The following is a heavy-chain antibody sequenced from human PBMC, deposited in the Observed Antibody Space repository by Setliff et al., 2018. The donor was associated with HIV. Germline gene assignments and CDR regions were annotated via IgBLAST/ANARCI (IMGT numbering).Heavy chain of an antibody. Sequence: GASVKVSCKASGGTFSSYAISWVRQAPGQGLEWMGGIIPIFGTLNYAQKFQGRVTITTDASTSTAYMELSSLRSEDTAVYYCARDLRPVTPHDAFDIWGQGTMVTVSS. V-gene: IGHV1-69*05. D-gene: IGHD4-17*01. CDR2: IIPIFGTL. CDR3: ARDLRPVTPHDAFDI. J-gene: IGHJ3*02. CDR1: GGTFSSYA.